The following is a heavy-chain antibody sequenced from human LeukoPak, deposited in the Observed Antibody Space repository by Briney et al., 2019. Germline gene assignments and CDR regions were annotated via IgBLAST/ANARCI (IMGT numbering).Heavy chain of an antibody. V-gene: IGHV1-46*01. CDR2: INPRYGSA. D-gene: IGHD5-24*01. Sequence: ASVKVSCKASGYTFSNYHIHWVRQAPGQGIEWMGIINPRYGSATYAQKFQGRVTMTRDMSTSTVHVELSSLRSDDTAVYYCAREEARDGSTGYYFDYWGQGTLLTVSS. CDR1: GYTFSNYH. CDR3: AREEARDGSTGYYFDY. J-gene: IGHJ4*02.